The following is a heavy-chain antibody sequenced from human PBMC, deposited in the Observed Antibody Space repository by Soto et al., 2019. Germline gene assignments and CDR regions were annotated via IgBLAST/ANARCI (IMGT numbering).Heavy chain of an antibody. J-gene: IGHJ4*02. CDR3: AKDRDYEVHFSFDY. CDR1: GFTFSSYG. D-gene: IGHD4-17*01. Sequence: GGSLRLSCAASGFTFSSYGMHWVRQAPGKGLEWVAVISYDGSNKYYADSVKGQFTISRDNSKNTLYLQMNSLRAEDTAVYYCAKDRDYEVHFSFDYWGQGTLVTVSS. CDR2: ISYDGSNK. V-gene: IGHV3-30*18.